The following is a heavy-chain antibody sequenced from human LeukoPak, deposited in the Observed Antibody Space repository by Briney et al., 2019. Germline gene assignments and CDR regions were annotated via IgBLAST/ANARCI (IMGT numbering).Heavy chain of an antibody. D-gene: IGHD2-15*01. Sequence: ASVKVPCKASGYTFSSYGISWVRQAPGQGVEWMGWISTSNGNTNYAQKLQGRVTMTTDTCTNTAYMELRSLRSDDTAVYYCAREDCRGGSCYNVYYWGQGTLVTVSS. CDR3: AREDCRGGSCYNVYY. CDR2: ISTSNGNT. J-gene: IGHJ4*02. CDR1: GYTFSSYG. V-gene: IGHV1-18*01.